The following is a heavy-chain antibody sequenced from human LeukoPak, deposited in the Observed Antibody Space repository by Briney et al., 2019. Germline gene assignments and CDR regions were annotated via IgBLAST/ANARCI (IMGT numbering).Heavy chain of an antibody. CDR1: GGSFSGYY. J-gene: IGHJ4*02. V-gene: IGHV4-34*01. Sequence: PSETLSLTCAVYGGSFSGYYWSWIRQPPGKGLEWIGEINHSGSTNYNPSLKSRVTISVDTSKNQLSLKLSSVTAADTAVYYCARGKRSNWNYPALYYFDYWGQGTLVTVSS. CDR3: ARGKRSNWNYPALYYFDY. CDR2: INHSGST. D-gene: IGHD1-7*01.